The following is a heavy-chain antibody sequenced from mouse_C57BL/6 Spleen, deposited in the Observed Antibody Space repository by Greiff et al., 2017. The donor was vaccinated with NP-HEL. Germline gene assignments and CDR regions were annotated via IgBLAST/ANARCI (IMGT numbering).Heavy chain of an antibody. V-gene: IGHV1-7*01. CDR1: GYTFTSYW. D-gene: IGHD1-1*01. CDR3: ARRVADYAMDY. J-gene: IGHJ4*01. CDR2: INPSSGYT. Sequence: VQGVESGAELAKPGASVKLSCKASGYTFTSYWMHWVKQRPGQGLEWIGYINPSSGYTKYNQKFKDKATLTADKSSSTAYMQLSSLTYEDSAVYYCARRVADYAMDYWGQGTSVTVSS.